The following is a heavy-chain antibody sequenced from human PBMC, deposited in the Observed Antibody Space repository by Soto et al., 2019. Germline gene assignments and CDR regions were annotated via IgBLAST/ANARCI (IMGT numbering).Heavy chain of an antibody. Sequence: GASVKVSCKASGYTFTSYAMHWVRQAPGQRLEWMGWINAGNGNTKYSQKFQGRVTITRDTSASTACMELSSLRSEDTAVYYCARAHYDILTGYSLNWFDPWGQGTLVTAPQ. CDR2: INAGNGNT. J-gene: IGHJ5*02. CDR3: ARAHYDILTGYSLNWFDP. D-gene: IGHD3-9*01. V-gene: IGHV1-3*01. CDR1: GYTFTSYA.